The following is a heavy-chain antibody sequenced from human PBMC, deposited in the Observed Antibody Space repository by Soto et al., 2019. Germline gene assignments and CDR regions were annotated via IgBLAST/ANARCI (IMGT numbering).Heavy chain of an antibody. CDR2: INPSGDST. CDR1: GYAFTSYY. J-gene: IGHJ4*02. Sequence: ASVKVSCKASGYAFTSYYMHWVRQAPGQGLEWMGIINPSGDSTYAQKFQGRVTMTRDTSTSTVYMELSSLRSEDTAVYYCARVFCIDGSSYSIDYWCQGTLVTVSS. D-gene: IGHD2-15*01. V-gene: IGHV1-46*03. CDR3: ARVFCIDGSSYSIDY.